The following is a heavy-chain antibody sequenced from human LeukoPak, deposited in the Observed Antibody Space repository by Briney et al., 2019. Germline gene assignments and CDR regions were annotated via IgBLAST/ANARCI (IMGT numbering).Heavy chain of an antibody. CDR2: TYYRSKWYN. Sequence: SQTLSLTCAISGDSVASNSAAWNWIRQSPSRGLEWLGRTYYRSKWYNEYEASVKSRITINPDTSKNQFSLKLSSVTAADTAVYYCARETYYYDSSGYYFYYFDYWGQGTLVTVSS. J-gene: IGHJ4*02. CDR3: ARETYYYDSSGYYFYYFDY. D-gene: IGHD3-22*01. V-gene: IGHV6-1*01. CDR1: GDSVASNSAA.